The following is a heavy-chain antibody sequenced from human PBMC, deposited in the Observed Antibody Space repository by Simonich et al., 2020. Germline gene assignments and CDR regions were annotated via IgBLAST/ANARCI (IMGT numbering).Heavy chain of an antibody. Sequence: QVQLVQSGAEVKKPGSSVKVSCKASGGTFSSYAISWVRKAPGQGVEWMGGIITILGIAKYAKKFQGRVTITADKSTSTAYMELSSLRSEDTAVYYCARGGLADRRIVYYYYMDVWGKGTTVTVSS. J-gene: IGHJ6*03. V-gene: IGHV1-69*09. D-gene: IGHD2-15*01. CDR1: GGTFSSYA. CDR2: IITILGIA. CDR3: ARGGLADRRIVYYYYMDV.